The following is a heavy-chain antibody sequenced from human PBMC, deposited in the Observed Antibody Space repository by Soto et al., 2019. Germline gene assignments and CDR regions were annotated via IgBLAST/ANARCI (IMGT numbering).Heavy chain of an antibody. V-gene: IGHV3-11*06. CDR2: ISSSSSYT. CDR1: GFTFSDYY. J-gene: IGHJ4*02. CDR3: ARDEGITGTDDV. Sequence: GSLRLPCAASGFTFSDYYMSWIRQAPGKGLEWVSYISSSSSYTNYADSVKGRFTISRDNAKNSLYLQMNSLRAEDTAVYYCARDEGITGTDDVWGQGTLVTVSS. D-gene: IGHD1-20*01.